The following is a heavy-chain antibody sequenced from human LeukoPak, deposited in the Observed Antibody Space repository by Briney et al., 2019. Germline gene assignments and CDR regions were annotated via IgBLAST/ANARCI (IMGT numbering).Heavy chain of an antibody. CDR1: GFTFSSYS. D-gene: IGHD1-1*01. V-gene: IGHV3-23*01. CDR3: AKNPQLEGWIYFDS. J-gene: IGHJ4*02. CDR2: ISGSGGRI. Sequence: GGSLRLSCAASGFTFSSYSMSWVRQAPGKGLEWVSSISGSGGRIDYADSVKGRFTISRDNSKNTLSLQMNSLTAEDTAVYYCAKNPQLEGWIYFDSWGQGILVTVSS.